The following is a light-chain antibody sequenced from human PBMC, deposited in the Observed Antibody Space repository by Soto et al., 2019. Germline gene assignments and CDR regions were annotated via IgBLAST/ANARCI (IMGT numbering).Light chain of an antibody. CDR3: AAWDNSLSAHV. CDR1: SSNIGSNY. Sequence: QSVLTQPPSASGTPGQRVTISCSGSSSNIGSNYVYWYQQLPGTAPKLLVYRNDQRPSGVPDRFSGSKSCTSASLAISGLRSEDEADYYCAAWDNSLSAHVFGTGTKVTV. J-gene: IGLJ1*01. V-gene: IGLV1-47*01. CDR2: RND.